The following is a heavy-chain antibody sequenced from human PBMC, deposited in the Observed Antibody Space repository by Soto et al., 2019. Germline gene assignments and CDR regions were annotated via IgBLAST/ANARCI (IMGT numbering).Heavy chain of an antibody. CDR1: GFTFSSYS. CDR3: ARPDLLEWSMPNYMDV. CDR2: ISSSSSTI. J-gene: IGHJ6*03. V-gene: IGHV3-48*01. Sequence: GGSLRLSCAASGFTFSSYSMNWVRQAPGKGLEWVSYISSSSSTIYYADSVKGRFTISRDNAKNSLYLQMNSLRAEDTAVYYCARPDLLEWSMPNYMDVWGKGTTVTVSS. D-gene: IGHD3-3*01.